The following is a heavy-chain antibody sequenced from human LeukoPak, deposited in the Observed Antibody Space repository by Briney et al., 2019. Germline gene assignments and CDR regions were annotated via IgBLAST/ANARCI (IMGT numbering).Heavy chain of an antibody. CDR3: ARVAYDYGDYFDS. CDR1: GFTFSSYS. J-gene: IGHJ4*02. CDR2: ISSSSSTI. Sequence: GGSLRLSCAASGFTFSSYSMNWVRQAPGKGLEWVSYISSSSSTIYYADSVKGRFTISRDNAKGSFYLQMNSLRAEDTAVYYCARVAYDYGDYFDSWGQGTLVTVSS. D-gene: IGHD4-17*01. V-gene: IGHV3-48*04.